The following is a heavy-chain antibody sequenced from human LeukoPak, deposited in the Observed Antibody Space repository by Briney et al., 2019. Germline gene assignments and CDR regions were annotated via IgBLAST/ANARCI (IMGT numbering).Heavy chain of an antibody. J-gene: IGHJ3*02. Sequence: ASVKVSCKASGYTFTSYHIHWVRQAPGQGLEWVGRINPGSGSTSYAQKFQGRVTMSRDTSTSTVSMELSSLRSEDTAVYYCARADAFDIWGQGTMVTVSS. CDR1: GYTFTSYH. V-gene: IGHV1-46*01. CDR2: INPGSGST. CDR3: ARADAFDI.